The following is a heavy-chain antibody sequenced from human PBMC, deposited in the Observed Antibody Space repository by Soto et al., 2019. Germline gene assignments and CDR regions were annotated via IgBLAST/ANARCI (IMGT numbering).Heavy chain of an antibody. CDR2: IYYTGNT. CDR1: GGSISSYY. D-gene: IGHD6-19*01. CDR3: ARARTSSAVDFDY. J-gene: IGHJ4*02. Sequence: SSETLSLTCTVSGGSISSYYWSWIRQPPGKGLEWIGYIYYTGNTNYNPSLKSRVTKSVDTSKNQFSLKLTSLTAADTAVYYCARARTSSAVDFDYWGQGTLVTVSS. V-gene: IGHV4-59*01.